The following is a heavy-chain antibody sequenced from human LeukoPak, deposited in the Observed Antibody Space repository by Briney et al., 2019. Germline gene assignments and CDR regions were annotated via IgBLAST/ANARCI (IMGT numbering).Heavy chain of an antibody. J-gene: IGHJ6*03. Sequence: GGSLRLSCAASGFTFSSYSMNWVRQAPGKGLEWVSYISSSSTIYYADSVKGRFTISRDNAKNSLYLQMNSLRAEDTAVYYCARDRWRAHDENYYYYMDVWGKGTTVTVSS. D-gene: IGHD4-23*01. CDR3: ARDRWRAHDENYYYYMDV. CDR2: ISSSSTI. V-gene: IGHV3-48*01. CDR1: GFTFSSYS.